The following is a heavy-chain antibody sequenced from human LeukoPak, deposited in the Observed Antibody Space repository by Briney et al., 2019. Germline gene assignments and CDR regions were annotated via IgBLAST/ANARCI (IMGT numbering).Heavy chain of an antibody. J-gene: IGHJ4*02. CDR1: GGSISSYY. V-gene: IGHV4-59*01. CDR3: TKVHSCGSGLSSYFDY. D-gene: IGHD3-10*01. Sequence: SETLSLTCTVSGGSISSYYWSWLRQPPGKGLEWIGYIYYSGTTNYNPSLKSRVTISVDTSKNQFSLNLRTVTSGDTALFYFTKVHSCGSGLSSYFDYWGQGTLVTVSS. CDR2: IYYSGTT.